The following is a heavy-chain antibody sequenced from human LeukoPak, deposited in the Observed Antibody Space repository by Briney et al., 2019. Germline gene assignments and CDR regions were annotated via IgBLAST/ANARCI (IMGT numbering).Heavy chain of an antibody. V-gene: IGHV3-30*03. CDR2: ISYDGSSK. D-gene: IGHD5-18*01. J-gene: IGHJ4*02. CDR3: ARDIGGYSYGVAYYFDY. Sequence: PGGSLRLSCTASGFTFSTYGIHWVRQAPGKGLEWVTVISYDGSSKYYADSVKGRFTISRDNAKNSLYLQMNSLRAEDTAVYYCARDIGGYSYGVAYYFDYWGQGTLVTVSS. CDR1: GFTFSTYG.